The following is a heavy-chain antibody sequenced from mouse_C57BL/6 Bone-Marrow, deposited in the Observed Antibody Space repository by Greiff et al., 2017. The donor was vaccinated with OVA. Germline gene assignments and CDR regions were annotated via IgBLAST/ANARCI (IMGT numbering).Heavy chain of an antibody. CDR1: GYTFTSYW. J-gene: IGHJ4*01. Sequence: QVQLQQPGAELVKPGASVKLSCKASGYTFTSYWMQWVKQRPGQGPEWIGEIDPSDSYTNYNQKFKGKATLTVDTSSSTAYMQLSSLTSEDSAVYYCARSSYSLYAMDYWGQGTSVTVSS. V-gene: IGHV1-50*01. CDR2: IDPSDSYT. CDR3: ARSSYSLYAMDY. D-gene: IGHD2-12*01.